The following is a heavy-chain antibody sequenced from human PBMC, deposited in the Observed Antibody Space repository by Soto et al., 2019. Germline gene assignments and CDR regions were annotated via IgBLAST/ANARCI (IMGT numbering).Heavy chain of an antibody. Sequence: EVQLLESGGGLVQPGESLRLSCEASGFAFSSYSITWVRQAPGKGLEYVSGITRSADLSFYADSVRGRFTVSRDNSKNTAYLQMNSLRVEDTAVYYCAKWSGFGDLWGQGTLVTVSS. CDR3: AKWSGFGDL. CDR1: GFAFSSYS. V-gene: IGHV3-23*01. CDR2: ITRSADLS. D-gene: IGHD3-10*01. J-gene: IGHJ4*02.